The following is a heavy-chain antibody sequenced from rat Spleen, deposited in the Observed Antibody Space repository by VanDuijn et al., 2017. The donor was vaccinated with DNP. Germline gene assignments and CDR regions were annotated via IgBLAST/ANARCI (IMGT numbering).Heavy chain of an antibody. V-gene: IGHV2-32*01. CDR3: ARRNNGFDY. CDR1: GFSLTTYS. CDR2: MWYDGDT. J-gene: IGHJ2*01. Sequence: QVQLKESGPGLMQPSQTLSLTCTVSGFSLTTYSVSWVRQPSGKGPEWMGKMWYDGDTAYNSALKSRLSISRDTSKSQVFLKMSGLQPEDAGTYYCARRNNGFDYWGQGVMVTVSS. D-gene: IGHD1-10*01.